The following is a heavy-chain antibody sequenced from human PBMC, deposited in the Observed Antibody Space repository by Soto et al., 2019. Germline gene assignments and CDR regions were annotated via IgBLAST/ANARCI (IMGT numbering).Heavy chain of an antibody. J-gene: IGHJ6*02. CDR1: GGSISSGDYY. D-gene: IGHD4-17*01. V-gene: IGHV4-30-4*01. CDR3: ARELRGYYYGMDV. CDR2: IYYSGST. Sequence: SEILSLTCTVSGGSISSGDYYWSWIRQPPGKGLEWIGYIYYSGSTYYNPSLKRRVTISVDTSKNQFSLKLSSVTAADTAVYYCARELRGYYYGMDVWGQGTTVTVSS.